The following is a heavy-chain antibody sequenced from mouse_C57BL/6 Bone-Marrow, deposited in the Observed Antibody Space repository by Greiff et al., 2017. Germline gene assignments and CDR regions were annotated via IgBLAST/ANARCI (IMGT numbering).Heavy chain of an antibody. CDR1: GYTFTSYD. CDR3: ARDYCSSDGYFDV. V-gene: IGHV1-85*01. J-gene: IGHJ1*03. Sequence: QVQLQQSGPELVKPGASVKLSCKASGYTFTSYDINWVKQTPGQGLEWIGWIYPRDGSTKYNEKFKGKATLTVDTSSSTAYMELHSLTSEDSAVYVGARDYCSSDGYFDVWGTGTTVTVTA. D-gene: IGHD1-1*01. CDR2: IYPRDGST.